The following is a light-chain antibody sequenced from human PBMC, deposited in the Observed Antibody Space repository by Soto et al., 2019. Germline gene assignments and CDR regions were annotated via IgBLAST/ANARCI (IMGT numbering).Light chain of an antibody. CDR3: QSFDSSLSGSV. V-gene: IGLV1-40*01. CDR2: GNS. J-gene: IGLJ2*01. Sequence: QSVLTQPPSVSGAPGQRVTISCTGSSSNIGAGYDVHWYQQLPGTAPKLLIYGNSNRPSGVPDRFSGSKSGTLASLAITGLQAEDEAHYYCQSFDSSLSGSVFVGGTKLTVL. CDR1: SSNIGAGYD.